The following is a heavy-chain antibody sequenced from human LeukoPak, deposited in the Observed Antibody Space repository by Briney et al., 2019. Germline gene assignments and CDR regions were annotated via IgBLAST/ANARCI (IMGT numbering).Heavy chain of an antibody. CDR2: ISGSGGST. CDR1: GFTFSSYA. D-gene: IGHD2-2*01. CDR3: TRPYCSSTSCSLGYRY. J-gene: IGHJ4*02. Sequence: GGSLRLSCAASGFTFSSYAMSWVRQAPGKGLEWVSAISGSGGSTYYADSVKGRFTISRDDSKNTAYLQMNSLKTEDTAVYYCTRPYCSSTSCSLGYRYWGQGTLVTVSS. V-gene: IGHV3-23*01.